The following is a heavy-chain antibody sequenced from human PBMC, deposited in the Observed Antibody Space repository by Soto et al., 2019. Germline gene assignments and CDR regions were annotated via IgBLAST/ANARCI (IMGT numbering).Heavy chain of an antibody. J-gene: IGHJ6*02. CDR3: AKATFHIAAAAPSYGMDV. CDR2: ISATGGST. CDR1: GFTFNNYA. V-gene: IGHV3-23*01. Sequence: GGSLRLSCAASGFTFNNYAMNWVRQAPGKGLEWVATISATGGSTYYADSVKGRFTISRDNSKNTLYLQMNSLRAEDTAVYYCAKATFHIAAAAPSYGMDVWGQGTTVTVSS. D-gene: IGHD6-13*01.